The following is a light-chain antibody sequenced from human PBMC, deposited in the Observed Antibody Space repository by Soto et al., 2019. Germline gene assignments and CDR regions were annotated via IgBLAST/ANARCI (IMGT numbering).Light chain of an antibody. V-gene: IGKV3-20*01. CDR2: GAS. CDR1: QVIGSRY. CDR3: QQDYNLPPVT. Sequence: EIVMTQSPGTLSLSPGERATISCRASQVIGSRYLAWYHQKSGQAPRLLIYGASSRATGIPDRFSGSGSGTDFTLTISRLEPEDFGVYYCQQDYNLPPVTFGQGTKLEIK. J-gene: IGKJ2*01.